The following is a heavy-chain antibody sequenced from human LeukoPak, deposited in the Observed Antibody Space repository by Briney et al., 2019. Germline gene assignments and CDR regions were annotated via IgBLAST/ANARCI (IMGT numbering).Heavy chain of an antibody. CDR2: IYYSGST. D-gene: IGHD2-8*01. Sequence: SETLSLTCTVSGGSISSYYWSWIRQPPGKGLEWIGYIYYSGSTNYNPSLKSRVTISVDTSKNQFSLKLSSVTAADTAVYYCARRSSGWSHYYYYYMDVWGKGTTVTISS. J-gene: IGHJ6*03. V-gene: IGHV4-59*12. CDR3: ARRSSGWSHYYYYYMDV. CDR1: GGSISSYY.